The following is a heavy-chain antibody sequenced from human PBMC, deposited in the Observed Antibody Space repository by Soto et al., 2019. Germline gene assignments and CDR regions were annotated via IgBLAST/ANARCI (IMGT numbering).Heavy chain of an antibody. CDR1: GGSISSSNG. J-gene: IGHJ5*02. CDR2: IYHSGST. Sequence: TSETLCLTCAVAGGSISSSNGWSWVRQPPGQGLEWIGEIYHSGSTNYNPSLKSRVTISVDKSKNQFSLKLSSVTAADTAMYYCARYCTNGVSDHNWFDPWGQGTLVT. CDR3: ARYCTNGVSDHNWFDP. V-gene: IGHV4-4*02. D-gene: IGHD2-8*01.